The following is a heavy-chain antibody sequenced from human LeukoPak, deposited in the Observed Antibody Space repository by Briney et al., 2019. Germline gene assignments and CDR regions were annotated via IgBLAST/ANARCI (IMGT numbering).Heavy chain of an antibody. J-gene: IGHJ4*02. V-gene: IGHV3-9*01. CDR2: ISWNSGSI. D-gene: IGHD2-2*01. Sequence: GGSLRLSCAASGFTFDDYAMHWVRQAPGKGLEWVSGISWNSGSIGYADSVKGRFTISRDNAKNSLYLQMNSLRAEDTALYYCAKDQYQLLGFAHWGQGTLVTISS. CDR1: GFTFDDYA. CDR3: AKDQYQLLGFAH.